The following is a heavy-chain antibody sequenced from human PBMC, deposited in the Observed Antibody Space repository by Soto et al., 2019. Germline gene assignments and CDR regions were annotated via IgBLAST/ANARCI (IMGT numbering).Heavy chain of an antibody. V-gene: IGHV3-64*02. J-gene: IGHJ4*02. Sequence: CAGGGETSSKCGLHWDRQDPGKGPEFVSFISSDGASIFYADSVKGRVTISRDNSKNTVNLQMGSLKPEDTAVYYCARASIGAADTKYSFAYWCQGTPVTVSS. CDR3: ARASIGAADTKYSFAY. D-gene: IGHD6-13*01. CDR1: GETSSKCG. CDR2: ISSDGASI.